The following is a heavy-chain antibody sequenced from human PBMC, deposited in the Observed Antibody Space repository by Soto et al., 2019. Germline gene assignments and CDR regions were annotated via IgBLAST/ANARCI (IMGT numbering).Heavy chain of an antibody. V-gene: IGHV4-34*01. CDR1: GGSFSGYY. D-gene: IGHD3-9*01. CDR2: INHSGST. CDR3: ARGRDGDYDILTGYPSPYYYYGMDV. Sequence: QVQLQQWGAGLLKPSETLSLTCAVYGGSFSGYYWSWIRQPPGKGLEWIGEINHSGSTNYNPSLKSRVTISVDTSKNQFSLKLSSVTAADTAVYYCARGRDGDYDILTGYPSPYYYYGMDVW. J-gene: IGHJ6*01.